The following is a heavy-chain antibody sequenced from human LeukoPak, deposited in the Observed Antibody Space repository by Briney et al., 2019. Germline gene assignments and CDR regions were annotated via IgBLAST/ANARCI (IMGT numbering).Heavy chain of an antibody. D-gene: IGHD3-16*01. CDR3: ARGRGRTPMDY. CDR2: IIPIFGTA. V-gene: IGHV1-69*05. CDR1: GGTFSSYA. J-gene: IGHJ4*02. Sequence: EASVKVSCKASGGTFSSYAISWVRQAPGQGLEWMGGIIPIFGTANYAQKFQGRVTITTDESTSTAYMELSSLRSEDTAVYYCARGRGRTPMDYWGQGTLVTVSS.